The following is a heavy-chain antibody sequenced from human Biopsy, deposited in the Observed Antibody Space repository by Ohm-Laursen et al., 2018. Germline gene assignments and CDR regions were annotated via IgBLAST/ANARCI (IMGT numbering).Heavy chain of an antibody. CDR2: VYNGGIT. D-gene: IGHD3-3*01. Sequence: GTLSLTCSVSGGSIISYYWTWIRQPPGKGLEWIGHVYNGGITNYNPSLKSRVIISKDTSKNQFSLQVNSVTAADTAVSYCARTPRDSFWSGSYKRGLWFDPWGQGTLVIVSS. J-gene: IGHJ5*02. CDR1: GGSIISYY. CDR3: ARTPRDSFWSGSYKRGLWFDP. V-gene: IGHV4-59*01.